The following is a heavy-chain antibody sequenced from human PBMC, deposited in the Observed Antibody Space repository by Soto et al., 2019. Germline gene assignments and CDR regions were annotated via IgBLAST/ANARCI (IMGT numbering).Heavy chain of an antibody. CDR1: DYTFTSYG. D-gene: IGHD1-26*01. CDR3: ARGPIVGAPDY. CDR2: ISAYNGNT. J-gene: IGHJ4*02. V-gene: IGHV1-18*01. Sequence: ASVKVSCKASDYTFTSYGISWVRQAPGQGLEWMGWISAYNGNTKYARKFQGRVTMTTDTSTSTAYMELRSLRAEDTAVYYCARGPIVGAPDYWGQGTLVTVSS.